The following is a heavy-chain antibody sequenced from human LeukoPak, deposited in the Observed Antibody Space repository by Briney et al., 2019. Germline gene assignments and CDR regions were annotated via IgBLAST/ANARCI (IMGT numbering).Heavy chain of an antibody. CDR2: IRSKADSYAT. CDR1: GFTFSDSA. V-gene: IGHV3-73*01. D-gene: IGHD1-26*01. CDR3: SRLGMSGGRYWIDY. Sequence: GGSLRLSCAASGFTFSDSAIQWVRQASGKGLEWVGRIRSKADSYATVYAASVKGRFTISRDDSKNTAYLQMNSLKTEDTAVYYCSRLGMSGGRYWIDYWGQGTPVTVSS. J-gene: IGHJ4*02.